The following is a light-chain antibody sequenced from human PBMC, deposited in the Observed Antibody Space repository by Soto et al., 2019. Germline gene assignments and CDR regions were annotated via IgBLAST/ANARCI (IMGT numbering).Light chain of an antibody. Sequence: QSALTQPPSASGTPGQRVTISCSGSSSNIGSNTVNWYQQLPGTAPKVLIYTNNHRPSGVPDRFSGSKSGTSASLAISGLQSEDEADYYCAAWDDSLDGVVFGGGTKLTVL. J-gene: IGLJ3*02. V-gene: IGLV1-44*01. CDR2: TNN. CDR3: AAWDDSLDGVV. CDR1: SSNIGSNT.